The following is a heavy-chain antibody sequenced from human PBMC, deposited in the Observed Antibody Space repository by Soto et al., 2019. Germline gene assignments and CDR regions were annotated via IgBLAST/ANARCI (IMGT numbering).Heavy chain of an antibody. Sequence: QVQLQESGPGLVKPSETLSLTCTVSGGSISSYYWSWIRQPPGKGLEWIGYIYYSGSTNYNPSLKSRVTISVDTSKNQFALKLSSVTAADTAVYYCARAYDFWSGYFAFDIWGQGTMVTVSS. D-gene: IGHD3-3*01. CDR2: IYYSGST. V-gene: IGHV4-59*01. CDR3: ARAYDFWSGYFAFDI. CDR1: GGSISSYY. J-gene: IGHJ3*02.